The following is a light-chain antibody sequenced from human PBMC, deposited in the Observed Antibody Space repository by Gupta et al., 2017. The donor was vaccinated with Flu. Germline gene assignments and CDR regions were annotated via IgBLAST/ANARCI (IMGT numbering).Light chain of an antibody. CDR1: QSILYSYDNRNY. CDR3: QQYDDFPPGLT. CDR2: WAS. Sequence: DIVMTQSPDSLAVSLGERATINCKSSQSILYSYDNRNYLAWYQQKPGQPPKVLISWASTREPGVPDRFSGSGSGTDFTLTISGLQVEDVAVYYCQQYDDFPPGLTFGGGTKVEIK. V-gene: IGKV4-1*01. J-gene: IGKJ4*01.